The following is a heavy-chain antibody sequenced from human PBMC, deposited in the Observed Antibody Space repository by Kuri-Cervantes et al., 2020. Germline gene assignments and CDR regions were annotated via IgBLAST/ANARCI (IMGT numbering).Heavy chain of an antibody. CDR1: GYTFTSYA. Sequence: ASVKVSCKASGYTFTSYAMHWVRQAPGQRLEWMGWINAGNGNTKYSQKFQGRVTMTRDTSTSTVYMELSSLRSEDTAVYYCARDRGGGYVGGYFDYRGQGSLVTVSS. CDR3: ARDRGGGYVGGYFDY. J-gene: IGHJ4*02. CDR2: INAGNGNT. D-gene: IGHD5-12*01. V-gene: IGHV1-3*01.